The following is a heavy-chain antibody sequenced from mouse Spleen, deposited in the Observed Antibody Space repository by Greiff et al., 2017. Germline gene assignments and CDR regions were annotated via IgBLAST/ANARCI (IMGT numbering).Heavy chain of an antibody. J-gene: IGHJ4*01. V-gene: IGHV1-52*01. CDR1: GYTFTSYW. Sequence: QVQLQQPGAELVGPGSSVKLSCKASGYTFTSYWMHWVKQRPIQGLEWIGNIDPSDSETHYNQKFKDKATLTVDKSSSTAYMQLSSLTSEDSAVYYCARGSYDGTTGAMDYWGQGTSVTVSS. CDR3: ARGSYDGTTGAMDY. CDR2: IDPSDSET. D-gene: IGHD2-3*01.